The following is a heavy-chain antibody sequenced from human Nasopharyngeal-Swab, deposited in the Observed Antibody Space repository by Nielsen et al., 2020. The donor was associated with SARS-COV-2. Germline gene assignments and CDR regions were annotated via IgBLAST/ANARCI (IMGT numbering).Heavy chain of an antibody. J-gene: IGHJ5*02. CDR3: AGPMTTVTTGLFDP. CDR1: GGFINSYY. Sequence: SETLSLTCTVSGGFINSYYWSWIRQPPRRGLEWIGYIYYSGSTNYNPSLKSRVTISLDTSKNQFSLKLSSVTAADTAVYYCAGPMTTVTTGLFDPWGQGTLVTVSS. V-gene: IGHV4-59*12. CDR2: IYYSGST. D-gene: IGHD4-17*01.